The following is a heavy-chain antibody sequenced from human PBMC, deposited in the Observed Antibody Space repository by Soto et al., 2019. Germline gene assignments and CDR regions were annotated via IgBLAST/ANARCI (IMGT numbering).Heavy chain of an antibody. D-gene: IGHD3-22*01. J-gene: IGHJ4*02. Sequence: GSLRLSCAASGFTFSSYAMHWVRQAPGKGLEWVAVISYDGSNKYYADSVKGRFTISRDNSKNTLYLQMNSLRAEDTAVYYCARWQYYYDSSGNFDYWGQGTLVTVSS. CDR3: ARWQYYYDSSGNFDY. CDR2: ISYDGSNK. CDR1: GFTFSSYA. V-gene: IGHV3-30-3*01.